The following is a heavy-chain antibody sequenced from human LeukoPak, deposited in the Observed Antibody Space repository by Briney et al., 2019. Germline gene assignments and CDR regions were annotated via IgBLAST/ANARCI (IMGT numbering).Heavy chain of an antibody. J-gene: IGHJ4*02. Sequence: GGSLRLSCAASGFTFSTYGMHWVRQAPGKGLEWVAVIWYDGSNKYYADSVKGRFTISRDNSKNTLYLQMNSLRAEDTAIFYCAREMTTVTTGGVFDYWGQGTLVTVSS. CDR1: GFTFSTYG. CDR3: AREMTTVTTGGVFDY. V-gene: IGHV3-33*01. D-gene: IGHD4-17*01. CDR2: IWYDGSNK.